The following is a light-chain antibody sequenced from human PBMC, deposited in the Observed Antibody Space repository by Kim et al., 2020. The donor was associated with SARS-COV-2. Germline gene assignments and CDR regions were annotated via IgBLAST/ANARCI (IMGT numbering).Light chain of an antibody. Sequence: VSSGERATPSCRASKRVSSNLAWYQQKPGQAPRLLIYGASTRATGIPARFSGSGSGTEFTLTISSLQSEDFAVYYCQQYNNWPLTFGGGTKVDIK. J-gene: IGKJ4*01. CDR2: GAS. CDR1: KRVSSN. V-gene: IGKV3-15*01. CDR3: QQYNNWPLT.